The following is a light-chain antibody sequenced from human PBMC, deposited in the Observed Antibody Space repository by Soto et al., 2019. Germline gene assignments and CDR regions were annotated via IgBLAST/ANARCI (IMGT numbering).Light chain of an antibody. CDR3: LQDYNYPWT. CDR1: QGISSY. V-gene: IGKV1-9*01. J-gene: IGKJ1*01. CDR2: AAS. Sequence: DIQLTQSPSFLSASVGDRVTITCRASQGISSYLVWYQQRPGKAPKLLIYAASTLQSGVPSRFSGSGSGTEFTLTISSLQPEDFATYYCLQDYNYPWTFGQGTKVEIK.